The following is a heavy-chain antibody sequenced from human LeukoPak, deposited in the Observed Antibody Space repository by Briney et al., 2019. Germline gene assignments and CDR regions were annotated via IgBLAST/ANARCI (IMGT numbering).Heavy chain of an antibody. CDR1: GFTFSSYW. V-gene: IGHV3-74*01. CDR2: IKTDGSST. D-gene: IGHD3-22*01. J-gene: IGHJ4*02. Sequence: GGSLRLSCAASGFTFSSYWMHWVRQAPGKGLVWVSRIKTDGSSTSYADSVKGRFTISRDNSKNTLYLQMGSLRAEDMAVYYCARGSRNHYDYSGYYSYWGQGTLVTVSS. CDR3: ARGSRNHYDYSGYYSY.